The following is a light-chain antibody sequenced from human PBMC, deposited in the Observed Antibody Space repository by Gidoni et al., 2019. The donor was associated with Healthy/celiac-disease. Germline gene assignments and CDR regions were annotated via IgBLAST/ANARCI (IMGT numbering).Light chain of an antibody. CDR3: QQRSNWPRST. CDR1: QSVSSY. J-gene: IGKJ5*01. Sequence: EIVLTQSPATLSLSPGERATLSCRTSQSVSSYLAWYQQKPGQAPRLLIYDASNRATGIPARFSGSESGTDFTLTISSLEPEDFAVYYCQQRSNWPRSTFGQGTRLEIK. CDR2: DAS. V-gene: IGKV3-11*01.